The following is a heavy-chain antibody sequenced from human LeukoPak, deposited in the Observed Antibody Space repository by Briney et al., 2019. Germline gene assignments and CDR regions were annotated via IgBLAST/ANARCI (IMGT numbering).Heavy chain of an antibody. D-gene: IGHD3-3*01. J-gene: IGHJ4*02. V-gene: IGHV4-59*08. CDR1: GGSIRIYY. CDR2: IYYSGST. CDR3: ARAPLYHDCWSGYQDY. Sequence: SETLSLTCTVSGGSIRIYYWSWIRQPPGKGLEWIGYIYYSGSTNYYPSLKSRVTISVDTSKNQLSLKLSSVTAADTAVYYCARAPLYHDCWSGYQDYWGQGTLVTVSS.